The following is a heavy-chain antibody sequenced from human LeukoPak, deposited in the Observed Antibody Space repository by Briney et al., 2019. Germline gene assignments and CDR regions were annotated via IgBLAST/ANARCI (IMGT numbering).Heavy chain of an antibody. CDR2: ISSSSSYI. J-gene: IGHJ6*02. V-gene: IGHV3-21*01. CDR3: ARDRVLRLYYYYGMDV. D-gene: IGHD2/OR15-2a*01. CDR1: GSTFSHYA. Sequence: GGSLRLSCAASGSTFSHYAMSWVRQAPGKGLEWVSSISSSSSYIYYADSVKGRFTISRDNAKNSLYLQMNSLRAEDTAVYYCARDRVLRLYYYYGMDVWGQGTTVTVSS.